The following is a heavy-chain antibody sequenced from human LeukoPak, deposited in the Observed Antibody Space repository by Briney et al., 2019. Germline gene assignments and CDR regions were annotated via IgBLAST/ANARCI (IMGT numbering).Heavy chain of an antibody. CDR2: IYSGGST. Sequence: PGGSLRLSCAASGFTVSSNYMSWVRQAPGKGLEWVSIIYSGGSTFYVDSVKGRFTISRDNAKNSLFLQMNSLRAEDTAVYHCAELGITMIGGVWGKGTTVTISS. CDR1: GFTVSSNY. J-gene: IGHJ6*04. CDR3: AELGITMIGGV. V-gene: IGHV3-53*01. D-gene: IGHD3-10*02.